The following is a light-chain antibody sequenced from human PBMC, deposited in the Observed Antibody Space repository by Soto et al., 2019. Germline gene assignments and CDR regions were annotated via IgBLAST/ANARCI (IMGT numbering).Light chain of an antibody. Sequence: DIVMTQSPDSLAVSLGERATINCRSSQSVFYSSNNKNYLAWYQQKPGQPPKLLIYWPSTRESGVPDRFSGTGAGTDFALTISSLQAEEVAVYYCQQYYSIPYTFGQGTKLEIK. V-gene: IGKV4-1*01. CDR1: QSVFYSSNNKNY. CDR3: QQYYSIPYT. J-gene: IGKJ2*01. CDR2: WPS.